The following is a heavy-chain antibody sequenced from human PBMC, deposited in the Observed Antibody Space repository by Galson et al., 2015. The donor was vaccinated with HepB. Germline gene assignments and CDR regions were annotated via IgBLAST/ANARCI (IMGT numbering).Heavy chain of an antibody. CDR3: ARDRGALDFYGMDV. J-gene: IGHJ6*02. D-gene: IGHD3-10*01. CDR1: GFLFTSYG. CDR2: ISYDKTKR. V-gene: IGHV3-30*03. Sequence: SLRLSCAASGFLFTSYGLYWVRQAPGKGLEWVAVISYDKTKRYYGDSVKGRFTISRDNPSETVSLQMNNLRPEDTGAYYCARDRGALDFYGMDVWGQGTSVTVS.